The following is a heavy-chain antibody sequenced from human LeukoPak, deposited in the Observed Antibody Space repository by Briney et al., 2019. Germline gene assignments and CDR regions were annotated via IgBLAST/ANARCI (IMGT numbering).Heavy chain of an antibody. CDR2: INHSGST. CDR3: AGHRLRLAPLY. V-gene: IGHV4-34*01. J-gene: IGHJ4*02. CDR1: GGSFSGYY. Sequence: SETLSLTCAVYGGSFSGYYWSWIRQPPGKGLGWIGEINHSGSTNYNPSLKSRVTISVDTSKNQFSLKLSSVTAADTAVYYCAGHRLRLAPLYWGQGTLVTVSS.